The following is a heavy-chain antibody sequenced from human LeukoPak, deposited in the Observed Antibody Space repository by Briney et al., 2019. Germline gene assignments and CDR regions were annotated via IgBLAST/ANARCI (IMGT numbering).Heavy chain of an antibody. D-gene: IGHD2-8*01. Sequence: SETLSLTCAVYGGSFSGYYWSWVRQPPGKGLEWIGEINHSGSTNYNPSLKSRVTISVDTSKNQFSLKLSSVTAADTAVYYCAGAGSVYDYWGQGTLVTVSS. CDR3: AGAGSVYDY. CDR2: INHSGST. CDR1: GGSFSGYY. V-gene: IGHV4-34*01. J-gene: IGHJ4*02.